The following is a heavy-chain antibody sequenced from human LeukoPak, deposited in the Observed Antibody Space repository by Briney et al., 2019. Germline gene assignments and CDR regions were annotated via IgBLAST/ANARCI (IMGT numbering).Heavy chain of an antibody. CDR2: IAGSDTTT. CDR3: ATLGCHLDF. V-gene: IGHV3-48*03. D-gene: IGHD3-10*01. CDR1: GFDFGTYE. J-gene: IGHJ4*02. Sequence: PGGSLRLSCAASGFDFGTYEMSSVRQAPGKGLEWVSYIAGSDTTTYYADSVKGRFTISRDNAKNSLYLQMNSLRAEDTALYYCATLGCHLDFCGQGTLVTVSS.